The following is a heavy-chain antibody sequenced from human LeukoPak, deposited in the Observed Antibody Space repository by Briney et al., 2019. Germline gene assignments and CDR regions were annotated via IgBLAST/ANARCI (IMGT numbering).Heavy chain of an antibody. CDR1: GFTFSSYS. CDR2: ISSSSSYI. V-gene: IGHV3-21*01. D-gene: IGHD4-17*01. J-gene: IGHJ3*02. Sequence: GGSLRLSCAASGFTFSSYSMNWVRQAPGKGLEWVSSISSSSSYIYYADSVKGRFTISRDNAKKSLYLQMNSLRAEDTAVYYCARDDDYGDYDAFDIWGQGTMVTVSS. CDR3: ARDDDYGDYDAFDI.